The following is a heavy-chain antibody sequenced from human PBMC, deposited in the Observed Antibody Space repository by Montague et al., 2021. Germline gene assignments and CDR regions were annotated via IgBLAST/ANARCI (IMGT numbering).Heavy chain of an antibody. J-gene: IGHJ6*03. D-gene: IGHD3-10*01. CDR2: VSHGGGT. V-gene: IGHV4-38-2*02. CDR1: RSLINSDYY. Sequence: SETLSLTCTVSRSLINSDYYWGWIRQPPGKGLEWMGSVSHGGGTYYNPSLKSRVTISVDTTKNQFSLKLSSVTAADPAGYYCARRGGTMVRGVKGYMDVWGKGTTVTVSS. CDR3: ARRGGTMVRGVKGYMDV.